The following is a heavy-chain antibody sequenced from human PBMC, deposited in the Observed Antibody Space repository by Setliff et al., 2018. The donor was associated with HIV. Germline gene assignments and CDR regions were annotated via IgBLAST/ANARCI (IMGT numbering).Heavy chain of an antibody. D-gene: IGHD1-1*01. Sequence: ASVKVSCKASGYTFTSYFIQWVRQAPGQGLEWMGIIYPSGGSTTYAPKFQGRVTMTRDTSTSTVYMDLSGLRSDDTAVYYCARVKGLRVRNWNDRPNASDLWGQG. CDR3: ARVKGLRVRNWNDRPNASDL. CDR1: GYTFTSYF. CDR2: IYPSGGST. J-gene: IGHJ3*01. V-gene: IGHV1-46*01.